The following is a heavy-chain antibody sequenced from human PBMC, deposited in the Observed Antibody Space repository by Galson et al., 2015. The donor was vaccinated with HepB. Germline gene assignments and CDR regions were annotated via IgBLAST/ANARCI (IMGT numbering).Heavy chain of an antibody. D-gene: IGHD6-19*01. J-gene: IGHJ4*02. V-gene: IGHV3-48*04. CDR2: ISSSSSTI. Sequence: SLRLSCAASGFTFSSYNMKWVRQAPGKGLEWVSYISSSSSTIYYADSVKGRFTISRDNAKNSLYLQMNSLRAEDTAVYYCAKYNSGWSFDYWGQGTLVTVSS. CDR1: GFTFSSYN. CDR3: AKYNSGWSFDY.